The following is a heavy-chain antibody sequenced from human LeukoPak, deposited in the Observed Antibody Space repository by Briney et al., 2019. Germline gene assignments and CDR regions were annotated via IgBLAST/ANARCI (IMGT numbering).Heavy chain of an antibody. CDR2: IYYSGST. CDR1: GGSISSYY. V-gene: IGHV4-59*08. D-gene: IGHD6-13*01. Sequence: SETLSLTCTGSGGSISSYYWSWLRQPPGKGLEWIGYIYYSGSTNYNPSLKSRVTISVDTSKNQFSLKLSSVTAADTAVYYCARHGSSWYEKDYFDYWGQGTLVTVSS. J-gene: IGHJ4*02. CDR3: ARHGSSWYEKDYFDY.